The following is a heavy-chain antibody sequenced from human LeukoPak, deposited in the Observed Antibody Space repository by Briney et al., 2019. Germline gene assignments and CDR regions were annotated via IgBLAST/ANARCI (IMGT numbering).Heavy chain of an antibody. V-gene: IGHV1-46*01. CDR1: GYTFTSYD. J-gene: IGHJ4*02. CDR3: ARPSSGGYYDSSGFYYAGLDY. Sequence: ASVKVSCKASGYTFTSYDINWVRQAPGQGLEWMGIIKPSGGSTSYAQKFQGRVTMTRDTSTSTVYMELSSLRSDDTAVYYCARPSSGGYYDSSGFYYAGLDYWGQGTLVTVSS. D-gene: IGHD3-22*01. CDR2: IKPSGGST.